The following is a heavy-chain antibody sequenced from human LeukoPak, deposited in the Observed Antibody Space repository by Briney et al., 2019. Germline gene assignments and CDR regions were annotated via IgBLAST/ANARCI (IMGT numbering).Heavy chain of an antibody. V-gene: IGHV1-46*01. Sequence: SYAQKFQGRVTMTRDTSTSTVYMELSSLRSEDTAVYYCARSRPHCSGGSCYSGVRSEFDYWGQGTLVTVSS. CDR3: ARSRPHCSGGSCYSGVRSEFDY. D-gene: IGHD2-15*01. J-gene: IGHJ4*02.